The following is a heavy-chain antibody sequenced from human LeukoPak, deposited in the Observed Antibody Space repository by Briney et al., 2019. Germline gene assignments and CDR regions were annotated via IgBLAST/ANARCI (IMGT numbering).Heavy chain of an antibody. CDR2: IKPSNGDT. J-gene: IGHJ4*02. Sequence: GASVKVSCKASGYNFSGHYMHWVRQAPGQGLEWRGGIKPSNGDTKYAQNFQGRVTMTRDTSISTAYMELSSLRSDDTAVYYCASPPLSSAMYYAHCGQGTLVTVSS. CDR1: GYNFSGHY. D-gene: IGHD1-26*01. CDR3: ASPPLSSAMYYAH. V-gene: IGHV1-2*02.